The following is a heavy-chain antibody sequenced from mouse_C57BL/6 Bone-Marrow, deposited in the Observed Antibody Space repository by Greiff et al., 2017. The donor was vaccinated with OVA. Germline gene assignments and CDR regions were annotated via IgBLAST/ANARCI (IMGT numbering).Heavy chain of an antibody. V-gene: IGHV5-6*01. J-gene: IGHJ2*01. CDR1: GFTFSSYG. CDR3: ARQDYGSSYVYYFDY. Sequence: EVQGVESGGDLVKPGGSLKLSCAASGFTFSSYGMSWVRPTPDKRLEWVATISSGGSYPYYPDSVKGRFTISSDNAENTLYLQMSSLKSEDTAMYYCARQDYGSSYVYYFDYWGQGTTLTVSS. D-gene: IGHD1-1*01. CDR2: ISSGGSYP.